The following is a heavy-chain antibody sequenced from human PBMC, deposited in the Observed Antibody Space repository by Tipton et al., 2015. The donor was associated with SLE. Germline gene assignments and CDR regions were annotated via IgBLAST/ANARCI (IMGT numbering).Heavy chain of an antibody. Sequence: TLSLTCTVSGGYISSYYWNWIRQPAGEGLEWIGRIYSSGSTNYNPSLKSRVTMSVDTSKNQFSLILTSVTAADTAVYYCARDPRGDYVGWFDPWGQGTLVTVSS. CDR3: ARDPRGDYVGWFDP. D-gene: IGHD4-17*01. V-gene: IGHV4-4*07. CDR2: IYSSGST. CDR1: GGYISSYY. J-gene: IGHJ5*02.